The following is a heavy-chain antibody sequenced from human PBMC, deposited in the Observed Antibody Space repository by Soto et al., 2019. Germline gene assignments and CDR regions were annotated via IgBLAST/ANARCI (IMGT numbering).Heavy chain of an antibody. V-gene: IGHV4-59*01. CDR3: ARDLWGYCGTDCYPLDV. Sequence: PSETLSLTCTVSGGSSSGYYWSWIRQPPGKGLEWIGYMYNTGNTVYNPSFKSRVTISVDTSKNQFSLKLNSVTAADTAVYYCARDLWGYCGTDCYPLDVWGQGTTVTVSS. D-gene: IGHD2-21*02. J-gene: IGHJ6*02. CDR1: GGSSSGYY. CDR2: MYNTGNT.